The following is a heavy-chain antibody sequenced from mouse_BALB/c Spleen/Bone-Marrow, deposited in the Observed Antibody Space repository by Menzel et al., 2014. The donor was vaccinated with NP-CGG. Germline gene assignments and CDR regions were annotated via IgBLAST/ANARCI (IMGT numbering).Heavy chain of an antibody. V-gene: IGHV1S29*02. CDR2: IYPYNGVT. Sequence: EVQLVESGPELVKPGASVKMSCKASGYTFTDYNIHWVKQSHGKSLEWTGYIYPYNGVTGYNQKFKTKATLTVDNSSITAYMELRSLTSEDSAVYYCARGLWGNYYFDYWGQGTTLTVSS. CDR1: GYTFTDYN. D-gene: IGHD2-1*01. J-gene: IGHJ2*01. CDR3: ARGLWGNYYFDY.